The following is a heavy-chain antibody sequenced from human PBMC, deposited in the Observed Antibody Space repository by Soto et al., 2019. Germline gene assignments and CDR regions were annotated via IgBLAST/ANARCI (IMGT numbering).Heavy chain of an antibody. J-gene: IGHJ4*02. CDR2: ITPNSGNT. D-gene: IGHD6-19*01. CDR3: ARRDRVAGTVDY. V-gene: IGHV1-18*01. CDR1: GYTFSNYA. Sequence: ASVKVSCKASGYTFSNYAIRWVRQAPGQGLEWMGWITPNSGNTNYAQKFQGRVTMTTGTSTSTVYMELSSLRSEDTAVYYCARRDRVAGTVDYWGQGTLVTVSS.